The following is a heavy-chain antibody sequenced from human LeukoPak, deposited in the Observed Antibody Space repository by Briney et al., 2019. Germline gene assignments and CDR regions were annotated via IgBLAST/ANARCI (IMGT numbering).Heavy chain of an antibody. V-gene: IGHV3-9*01. J-gene: IGHJ4*02. Sequence: GGSLRLSCAASGFTFDDYAMHWVRQAPGKGLEWVSGISWNSGSIGYADSVKGRFTISRDNAKNSLYLQMNSLRAEDTALYHCANLAVAGLVNDYWGQGTLVTVSS. CDR2: ISWNSGSI. CDR3: ANLAVAGLVNDY. CDR1: GFTFDDYA. D-gene: IGHD6-19*01.